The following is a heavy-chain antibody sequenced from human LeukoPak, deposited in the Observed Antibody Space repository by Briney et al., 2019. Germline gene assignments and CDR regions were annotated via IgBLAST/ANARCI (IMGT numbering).Heavy chain of an antibody. CDR1: GGTFSSYA. J-gene: IGHJ6*04. CDR3: ARDGHSGYDLGGMDV. CDR2: IIPIFGTA. D-gene: IGHD5-12*01. V-gene: IGHV1-69*06. Sequence: SVKVSCTASGGTFSSYAISWVRQAPGQGLEWMGGIIPIFGTANYAQKFQGRVTITADKSTSTAYMELSSLRSEDTAVYYCARDGHSGYDLGGMDVWGKGTTVTVSS.